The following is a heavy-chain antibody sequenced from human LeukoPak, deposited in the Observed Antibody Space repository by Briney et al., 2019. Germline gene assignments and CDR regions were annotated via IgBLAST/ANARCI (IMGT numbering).Heavy chain of an antibody. V-gene: IGHV1-46*01. Sequence: ASVKVSCKASGYTFTKYYMNWVRQAPGQGLEWMGIMHPTGDSTNYAQKFQGSVPLTRDTSPGTFYLELSTLTSEGTADYYSARHEFHLPMIYSFFVHWGQGTLVTVSS. CDR3: ARHEFHLPMIYSFFVH. D-gene: IGHD3/OR15-3a*01. CDR1: GYTFTKYY. J-gene: IGHJ5*02. CDR2: MHPTGDST.